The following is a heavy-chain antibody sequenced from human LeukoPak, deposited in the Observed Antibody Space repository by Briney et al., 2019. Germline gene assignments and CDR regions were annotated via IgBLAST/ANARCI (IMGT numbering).Heavy chain of an antibody. D-gene: IGHD2-21*01. Sequence: SETLSLTCTVSGGSISSGGYCWSWIRQHPGKGLEWIGYIYYSGSTYYNPSLKSRVTISVDTSKNQFSLKLSSVTAADTAVYYCARLPSSGDGSAYSMDVWGQGTTVTVSS. CDR3: ARLPSSGDGSAYSMDV. V-gene: IGHV4-31*03. J-gene: IGHJ6*02. CDR2: IYYSGST. CDR1: GGSISSGGYC.